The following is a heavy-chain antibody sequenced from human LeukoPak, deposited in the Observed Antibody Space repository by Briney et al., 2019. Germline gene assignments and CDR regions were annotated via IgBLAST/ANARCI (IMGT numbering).Heavy chain of an antibody. V-gene: IGHV4-38-2*02. CDR1: GYSIISSYY. Sequence: PSETLSLTCTVSGYSIISSYYWAWIRQPPGKGLEWIGSIHHSGGTFYNSPLKSRVTISVDTSKKQFSLRLTSVTAADTAVYYCARGDNGSGSYHFDYWGQGTLVTVSS. J-gene: IGHJ4*02. CDR3: ARGDNGSGSYHFDY. D-gene: IGHD1-26*01. CDR2: IHHSGGT.